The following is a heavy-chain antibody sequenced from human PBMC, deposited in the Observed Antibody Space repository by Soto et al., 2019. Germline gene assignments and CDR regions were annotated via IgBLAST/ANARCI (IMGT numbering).Heavy chain of an antibody. CDR1: GYNFSSQW. CDR3: ARQEGYNWDYYYYGMDV. D-gene: IGHD1-1*01. V-gene: IGHV5-51*01. CDR2: VYPGDAET. Sequence: PGESLKISCKGSGYNFSSQWIAWVRQKPGKGLEWMGIVYPGDAETRYSPSFQGQVTMSADKSIDTAYLQWSSLKASDTAIYYCARQEGYNWDYYYYGMDVWGQGTTVTVSS. J-gene: IGHJ6*02.